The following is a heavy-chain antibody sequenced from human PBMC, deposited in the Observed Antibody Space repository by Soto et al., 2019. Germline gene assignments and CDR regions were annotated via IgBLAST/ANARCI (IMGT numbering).Heavy chain of an antibody. CDR2: IKSKTDGGTT. J-gene: IGHJ4*02. CDR3: TTADCTNGVCPLDY. D-gene: IGHD2-8*01. Sequence: EVQLVESGGGLVKPGGSLRLSCAASGFTFSNAWMSWVRQAPGKGLEWVGRIKSKTDGGTTDYAAPVKGRFTISRDDSKNTLYLQMNSLKTEDTAVYYCTTADCTNGVCPLDYWGQGTLVTVSS. CDR1: GFTFSNAW. V-gene: IGHV3-15*01.